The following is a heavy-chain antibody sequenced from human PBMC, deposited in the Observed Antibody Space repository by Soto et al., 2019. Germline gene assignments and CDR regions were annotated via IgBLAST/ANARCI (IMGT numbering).Heavy chain of an antibody. D-gene: IGHD3-10*01. CDR3: ARRGLLWFGELLGYFQL. V-gene: IGHV1-69*01. Sequence: QVQLVQSGAEVKKPGSSVKVSCKASGGTFSSYAISWVRQAPGQGLEWMGGIIPIFGTANYAQKFQGRVTITADESTSTAYMELRSLRSEDTAVYYCARRGLLWFGELLGYFQLWGQGTLVTVSS. J-gene: IGHJ1*01. CDR2: IIPIFGTA. CDR1: GGTFSSYA.